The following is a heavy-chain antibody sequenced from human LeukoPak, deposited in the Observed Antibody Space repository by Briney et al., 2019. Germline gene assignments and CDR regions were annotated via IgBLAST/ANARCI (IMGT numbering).Heavy chain of an antibody. D-gene: IGHD2-2*01. Sequence: PGGSLRLSCAGSGFTFSTYWMHWVRQAPGKGLVWVSRINPDGSSTSYADSVKGRFTISRDNAENTMYLQMNSLRAEDTAVYYRGSRIGYCSSSSCKAPYWGQGTLVTVSS. CDR3: GSRIGYCSSSSCKAPY. J-gene: IGHJ4*02. CDR2: INPDGSST. V-gene: IGHV3-74*01. CDR1: GFTFSTYW.